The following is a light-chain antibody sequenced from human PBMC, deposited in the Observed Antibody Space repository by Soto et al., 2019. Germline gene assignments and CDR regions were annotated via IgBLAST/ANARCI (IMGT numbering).Light chain of an antibody. CDR2: DVS. Sequence: QSVLTQPASVSGSPGQSITISCTGTSSDVGGYNYVSWYQQLPGKAPKLMIYDVSDRPSGVSNRFSGSKSGNTASLTISGLQAEDEADYYCSSYTSRKTVVFGGGTQVTVL. CDR1: SSDVGGYNY. CDR3: SSYTSRKTVV. V-gene: IGLV2-14*03. J-gene: IGLJ2*01.